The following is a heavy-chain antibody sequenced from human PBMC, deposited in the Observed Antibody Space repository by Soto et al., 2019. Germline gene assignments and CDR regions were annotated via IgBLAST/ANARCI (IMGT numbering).Heavy chain of an antibody. D-gene: IGHD3-10*01. V-gene: IGHV1-8*01. CDR2: VNPNNGDT. J-gene: IGHJ4*02. Sequence: QVQLVQSGAELKKPGASVKVSCKASGYTFSNYDMTWVRQATGQGPEWIGWVNPNNGDTGYAQKFQGRVTLTTDISTTTGYMELTSLRSEDTAIYYCAKVSRKGSAIDFDYWGQGTLITVSS. CDR3: AKVSRKGSAIDFDY. CDR1: GYTFSNYD.